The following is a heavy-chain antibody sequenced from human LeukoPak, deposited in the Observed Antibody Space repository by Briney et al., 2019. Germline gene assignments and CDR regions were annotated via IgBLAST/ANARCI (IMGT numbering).Heavy chain of an antibody. V-gene: IGHV1-2*02. CDR1: GYTFTAYY. Sequence: GASVKVSCKASGYTFTAYYMHWVRQAPGQGLEWMGWINPHSGGTNYAQKFQGRVTTTRDTSIRIVYTALSRLRSDDTAVYYCACGPIAPDTAPDYWGQGTLVTVSS. D-gene: IGHD5-18*01. J-gene: IGHJ4*02. CDR3: ACGPIAPDTAPDY. CDR2: INPHSGGT.